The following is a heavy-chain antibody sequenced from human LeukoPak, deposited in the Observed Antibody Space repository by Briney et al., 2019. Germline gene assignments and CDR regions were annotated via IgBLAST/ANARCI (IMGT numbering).Heavy chain of an antibody. CDR1: GGSISSGSYY. J-gene: IGHJ4*02. CDR2: IYYSGST. CDR3: ARDRGAATYPLS. D-gene: IGHD1-26*01. V-gene: IGHV4-39*07. Sequence: SETLSLTCTVSGGSISSGSYYWSWIRQPAGKGLEWIGRIYYSGSTYYNPSLKSRVTISVDTSKNQFSLKLSSVTAADTAVYYCARDRGAATYPLSWGQGTLVTVSS.